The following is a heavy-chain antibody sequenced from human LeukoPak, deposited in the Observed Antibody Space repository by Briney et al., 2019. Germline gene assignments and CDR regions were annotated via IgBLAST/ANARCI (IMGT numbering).Heavy chain of an antibody. Sequence: GGSLRLSCAASGFTFDDYAMPWVRQAPGKGLEWVSGISWNSGSIGYADSVKGRFTISRDNAKNSLYLQMNSLRAEDTALYYCAKATTVTNNYFDYWGQGTLVTVSS. J-gene: IGHJ4*02. V-gene: IGHV3-9*01. CDR1: GFTFDDYA. D-gene: IGHD4-17*01. CDR2: ISWNSGSI. CDR3: AKATTVTNNYFDY.